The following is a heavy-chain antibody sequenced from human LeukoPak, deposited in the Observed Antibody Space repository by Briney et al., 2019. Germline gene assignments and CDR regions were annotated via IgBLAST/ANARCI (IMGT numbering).Heavy chain of an antibody. Sequence: SETLSLTCTVSGDSISSSSFFWGWIRQPPGKGLEWIGSIYHSGSTYYNPSLKSRVTISVDTSKNQFSLKLSSVTAADTAVYYCARDATTVELDAFDIWGQGTMVTVSS. V-gene: IGHV4-39*07. CDR3: ARDATTVELDAFDI. CDR1: GDSISSSSFF. D-gene: IGHD4-23*01. CDR2: IYHSGST. J-gene: IGHJ3*02.